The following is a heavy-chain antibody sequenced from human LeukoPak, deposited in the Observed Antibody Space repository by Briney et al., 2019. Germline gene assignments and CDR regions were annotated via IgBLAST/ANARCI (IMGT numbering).Heavy chain of an antibody. D-gene: IGHD1-26*01. CDR3: AHHGATIY. V-gene: IGHV3-30-3*01. Sequence: GGSLRLSCAASGFTFSTYWMSWVRQAPGKGLEWVAVISYDGSNKYYADSVKGRFTISRDNSKNTLYLQMNSLRAEDTAVYYCAHHGATIYWGQGTLVTVSS. CDR1: GFTFSTYW. J-gene: IGHJ4*02. CDR2: ISYDGSNK.